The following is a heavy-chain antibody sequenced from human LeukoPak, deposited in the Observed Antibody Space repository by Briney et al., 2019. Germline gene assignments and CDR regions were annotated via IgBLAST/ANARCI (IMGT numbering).Heavy chain of an antibody. CDR2: IYYSGST. J-gene: IGHJ6*03. Sequence: GSLRLSCAASGFTFSDHYMDWVRQAPGKGLEWIGSIYYSGSTYYNPSLKSRVTISVDTSKNQFSLKLSSVTAADTAVYYCARVVYYYYMDVWGKGTTVTVSS. D-gene: IGHD2-15*01. V-gene: IGHV4-38-2*01. CDR1: GFTFSDHY. CDR3: ARVVYYYYMDV.